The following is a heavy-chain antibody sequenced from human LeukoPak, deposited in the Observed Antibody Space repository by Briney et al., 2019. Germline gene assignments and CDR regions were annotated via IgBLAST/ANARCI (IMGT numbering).Heavy chain of an antibody. CDR1: GFTFSSYW. CDR3: ARENYGSGSYPLDY. J-gene: IGHJ4*02. CDR2: IKQDGSEK. V-gene: IGHV3-7*01. Sequence: PGGSLRLSCAASGFTFSSYWMSWVRQAPGKGLEWVANIKQDGSEKYYVDSVKGRFTISRDNAKNSLYLQMNSLRAEDTAVYYCARENYGSGSYPLDYWGQGTLVTVSS. D-gene: IGHD3-10*01.